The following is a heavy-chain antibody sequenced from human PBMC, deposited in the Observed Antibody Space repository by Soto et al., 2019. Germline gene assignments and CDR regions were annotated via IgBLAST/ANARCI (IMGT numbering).Heavy chain of an antibody. D-gene: IGHD4-17*01. CDR1: GGTFSSYA. V-gene: IGHV1-69*12. CDR3: ASANYGGNSNPCDV. J-gene: IGHJ6*02. CDR2: IIPIFGTA. Sequence: QVQLVQSGAEVKKPGSSVKVSCKASGGTFSSYAISWVRQAPGQGLEWMGGIIPIFGTANYAQKFQGRVTLIARESXSTAYMELSSLRSEDTAVYYCASANYGGNSNPCDVWGQGTTVTVSS.